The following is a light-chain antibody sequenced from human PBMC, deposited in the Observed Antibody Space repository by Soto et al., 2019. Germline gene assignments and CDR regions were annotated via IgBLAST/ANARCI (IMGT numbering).Light chain of an antibody. J-gene: IGKJ1*01. CDR3: QQYGSSPKT. CDR2: GAS. V-gene: IGKV3-20*01. CDR1: KRVSSSY. Sequence: EIVLAQSPGTLSLSPGEIATLSCGASKRVSSSYLAWYQQKPGQAPRLLIYGASSRATGIPDRFSGSGSGTDFTLTISRLEPEDFAVYYCQQYGSSPKTFGQGTKVDIK.